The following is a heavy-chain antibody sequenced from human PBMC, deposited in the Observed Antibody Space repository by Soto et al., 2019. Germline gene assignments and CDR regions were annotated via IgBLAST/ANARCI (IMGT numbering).Heavy chain of an antibody. J-gene: IGHJ4*02. D-gene: IGHD2-15*01. CDR1: GGSISTYY. Sequence: PSETLSLTCTVSGGSISTYYWSWIRQPPGKGLEWIGYFYDSGSTNYNPSLKSRVTISLDTSKNQFSLKLSSVTAADTAVYYCARMAGAEPIVVVVAATQLFDYWGQGTLVTVSS. V-gene: IGHV4-59*12. CDR2: FYDSGST. CDR3: ARMAGAEPIVVVVAATQLFDY.